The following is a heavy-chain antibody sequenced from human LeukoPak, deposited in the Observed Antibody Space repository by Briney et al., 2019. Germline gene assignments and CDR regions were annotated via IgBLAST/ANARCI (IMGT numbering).Heavy chain of an antibody. D-gene: IGHD2/OR15-2a*01. Sequence: GGSRRLSCAASGFTFSRYGMRWVRQAPGKWLEWVAVIWYDGSIKYYADSVKGRFTISKDNSKNTLYLQMNSLRAEDTAVYYCAKADEMNMDYWGQGTLVTVSS. CDR1: GFTFSRYG. CDR2: IWYDGSIK. CDR3: AKADEMNMDY. J-gene: IGHJ4*02. V-gene: IGHV3-33*06.